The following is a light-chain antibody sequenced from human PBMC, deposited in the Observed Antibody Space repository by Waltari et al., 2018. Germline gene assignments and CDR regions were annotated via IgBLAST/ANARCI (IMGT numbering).Light chain of an antibody. CDR3: QQYGSSPYT. CDR1: QSVTSIY. V-gene: IGKV3-20*01. CDR2: GAS. J-gene: IGKJ2*01. Sequence: EIVLTQSPGNLSLSPGARATLSCRASQSVTSIYLAWYQQKPGQAPRLLIYGASSRATGIPDRFSGSGSGTDFTLTISRLEPEDFAVYYCQQYGSSPYTFGQGTKLEIK.